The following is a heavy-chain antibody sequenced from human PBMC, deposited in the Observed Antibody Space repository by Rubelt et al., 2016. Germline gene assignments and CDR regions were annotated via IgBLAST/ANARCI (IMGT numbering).Heavy chain of an antibody. V-gene: IGHV3-9*01. D-gene: IGHD1-14*01. Sequence: EVQLVESGGGLVQPGRSLRLSCAASGFTFDDYAMHWVRQAPGKGLEWVSGISWNSGSIGYADSVKGRFTISRDNAKNSLYLQMNSLRAEDTALYYCATITHYWGQGTLVTVSS. J-gene: IGHJ4*02. CDR2: ISWNSGSI. CDR3: ATITHY. CDR1: GFTFDDYA.